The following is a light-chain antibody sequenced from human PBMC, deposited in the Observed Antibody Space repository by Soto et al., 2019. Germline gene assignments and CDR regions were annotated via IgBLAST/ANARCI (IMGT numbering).Light chain of an antibody. CDR3: QQADTFPIT. Sequence: DIQMTQSPSSLSASVGDRVTITCRTSQTINNYLNWYRQKPGKVPEVLIYGASSLQRGVSSRFTGSASRTYFTLTISSLQPEDSAIYYCQQADTFPITFGQGTRLEI. V-gene: IGKV1-39*01. CDR2: GAS. J-gene: IGKJ5*01. CDR1: QTINNY.